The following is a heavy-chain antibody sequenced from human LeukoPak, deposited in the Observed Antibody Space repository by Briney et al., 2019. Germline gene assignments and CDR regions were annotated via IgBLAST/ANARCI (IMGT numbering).Heavy chain of an antibody. CDR3: ARRVVVPAAPYYFDY. J-gene: IGHJ4*02. Sequence: PGGSLRLSCAAFGFIFSSYWMHWVRQAPGKGLVWVSRINSDGSSTSYADSVKGRFTISRDNAKNTLYLQMNSLRAEDTAVYYCARRVVVPAAPYYFDYWGQGTLVTVSS. D-gene: IGHD2-2*01. CDR1: GFIFSSYW. V-gene: IGHV3-74*01. CDR2: INSDGSST.